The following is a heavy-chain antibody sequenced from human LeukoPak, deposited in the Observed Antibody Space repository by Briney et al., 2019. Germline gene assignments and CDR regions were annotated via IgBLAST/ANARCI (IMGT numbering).Heavy chain of an antibody. D-gene: IGHD3-22*01. CDR1: GYTFTSYD. CDR2: MNPNSGNT. Sequence: ASVKVFCKASGYTFTSYDINWVRQATGQGLEWMGWMNPNSGNTGYAQKFQGRVTMTRNTSISTAYMELSSLRSEDTAVYYCARRTYYYDSSGYYSEGYYGMDVWGQGTTVTVSS. J-gene: IGHJ6*02. CDR3: ARRTYYYDSSGYYSEGYYGMDV. V-gene: IGHV1-8*01.